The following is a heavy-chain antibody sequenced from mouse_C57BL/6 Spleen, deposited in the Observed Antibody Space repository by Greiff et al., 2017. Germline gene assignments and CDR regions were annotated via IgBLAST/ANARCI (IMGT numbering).Heavy chain of an antibody. J-gene: IGHJ3*01. V-gene: IGHV1-82*01. CDR2: IYPGDGDT. Sequence: VKLQESGPELVKPGASVKISCKASGYAFSSSWMNWVKQRPGKGLEWIGRIYPGDGDTNYNGKFKGKATLTADKSSSTAYMQLSSLTSEDSAVYVCAREEDWVFADWGQGTLVTVSA. CDR3: AREEDWVFAD. CDR1: GYAFSSSW.